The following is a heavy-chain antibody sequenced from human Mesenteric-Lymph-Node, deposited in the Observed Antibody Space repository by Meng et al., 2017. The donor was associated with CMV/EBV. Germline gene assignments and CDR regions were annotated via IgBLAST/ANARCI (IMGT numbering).Heavy chain of an antibody. CDR3: ARDRQSGYSGYSY. D-gene: IGHD5-12*01. J-gene: IGHJ4*02. Sequence: KASGGSFRSYAISWVRQAPGQGLKWMGGIIPMFGTPKYAQNFQGRVTITADDSTNTAYMELSSLTSEDTAIYYCARDRQSGYSGYSYWGQGTLVTVSS. CDR1: GGSFRSYA. V-gene: IGHV1-69*01. CDR2: IIPMFGTP.